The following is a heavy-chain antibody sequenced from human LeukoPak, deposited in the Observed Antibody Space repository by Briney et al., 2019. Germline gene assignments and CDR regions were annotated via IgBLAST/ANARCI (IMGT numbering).Heavy chain of an antibody. CDR3: AKGSYSYGFLFDY. CDR2: ISSRGTTT. CDR1: GFTFSSYE. J-gene: IGHJ4*02. V-gene: IGHV3-48*03. D-gene: IGHD3-10*01. Sequence: PGGSLRLSCAASGFTFSSYEMNWVRQAPGKGLEWVSYISSRGTTTYYADSVKGRFTISRDDAKNSLYLHMNSLRVEDTAVYYCAKGSYSYGFLFDYWGQGTLVTVSS.